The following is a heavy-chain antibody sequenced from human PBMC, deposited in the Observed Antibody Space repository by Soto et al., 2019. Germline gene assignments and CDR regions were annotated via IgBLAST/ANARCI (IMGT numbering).Heavy chain of an antibody. CDR2: IIPIFGTA. J-gene: IGHJ6*02. V-gene: IGHV1-69*13. D-gene: IGHD3-3*01. Sequence: VASVKVSCKASGGTFSSYAISWVRQAPGQGLEWMGGIIPIFGTANYAQKFQGRVTITADESTSTAYMELSSLRSEDTAVYYCARDYDTNLDYYYYGMDVWGQGTTVTVSS. CDR3: ARDYDTNLDYYYYGMDV. CDR1: GGTFSSYA.